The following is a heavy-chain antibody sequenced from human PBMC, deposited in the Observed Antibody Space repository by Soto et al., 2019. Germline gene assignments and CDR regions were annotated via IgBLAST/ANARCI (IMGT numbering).Heavy chain of an antibody. CDR1: GFTFNTYA. D-gene: IGHD1-26*01. CDR2: ITPDGTEQ. J-gene: IGHJ2*01. CDR3: AKRGILGAQGMAYCDL. V-gene: IGHV3-30*18. Sequence: QVQLMESGGGVVQPGRSLRLSCAASGFTFNTYAMHWVRQAPGKGLEWVAVITPDGTEQYYADSVKGRFTISRDNSKNTRYLQMNSLGLEDMSIYHGAKRGILGAQGMAYCDLGGRGTLFTVSS.